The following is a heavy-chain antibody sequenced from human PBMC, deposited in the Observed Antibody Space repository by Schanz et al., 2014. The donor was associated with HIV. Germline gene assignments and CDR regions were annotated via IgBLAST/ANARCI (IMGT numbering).Heavy chain of an antibody. CDR3: ARVVVVVADGDWYFDL. Sequence: QVQLVESGGCVVQPGRSLGLSCAASGFTFSTYGMHWVRQAPGKGLEWVAVIWFDGSNKYYGDSVKGRFTISRDNSKNTLYLQMNNLRDEDTAVYYCARVVVVVADGDWYFDLWGRGTLVTVSS. CDR1: GFTFSTYG. J-gene: IGHJ2*01. V-gene: IGHV3-33*01. D-gene: IGHD3-22*01. CDR2: IWFDGSNK.